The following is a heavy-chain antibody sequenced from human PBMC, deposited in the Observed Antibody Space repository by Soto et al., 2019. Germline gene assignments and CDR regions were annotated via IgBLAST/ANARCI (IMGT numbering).Heavy chain of an antibody. CDR2: VSSDGNNK. CDR1: GFSFSVYA. CDR3: AKDRVIQLLPIWPDP. D-gene: IGHD2-2*01. Sequence: PGGSLRLSCAASGFSFSVYALHWVRQAPGKGLEWVAFVSSDGNNKYYADSVKGRFTISRDNSKNTLYLQVDSLRVDDTAVYYCAKDRVIQLLPIWPDPWGQGTLVTVSS. V-gene: IGHV3-30*04. J-gene: IGHJ5*02.